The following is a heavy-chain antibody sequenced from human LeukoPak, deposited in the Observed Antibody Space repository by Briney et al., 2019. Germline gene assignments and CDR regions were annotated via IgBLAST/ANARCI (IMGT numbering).Heavy chain of an antibody. CDR3: ARDRGSYSWFDP. CDR2: IFYSGST. J-gene: IGHJ5*02. D-gene: IGHD1-26*01. CDR1: GDSISSYY. Sequence: SETLSLTCTVSGDSISSYYWNWIRQPPGKGLEWIGYIFYSGSTNYNPSLKSRVTISLDTSKNQFSLKLSSVTAADTAVYYCARDRGSYSWFDPWGHGTLVTVSS. V-gene: IGHV4-59*01.